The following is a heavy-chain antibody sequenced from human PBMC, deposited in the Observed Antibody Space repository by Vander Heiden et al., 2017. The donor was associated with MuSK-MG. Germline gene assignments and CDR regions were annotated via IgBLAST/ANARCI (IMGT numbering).Heavy chain of an antibody. CDR3: AKDLTGEWSFDH. Sequence: QVQLVESGGGVVQPGTSLRLSCAASGFTFSSYVMHWVRRAPGQGLQWVARISHDGTVENYPDSVKGRFTISRDNSRNTVYLQMNSLRAEDTAVYYCAKDLTGEWSFDHWGQGTLVTVS. J-gene: IGHJ4*02. CDR1: GFTFSSYV. D-gene: IGHD3-3*01. CDR2: ISHDGTVE. V-gene: IGHV3-30*18.